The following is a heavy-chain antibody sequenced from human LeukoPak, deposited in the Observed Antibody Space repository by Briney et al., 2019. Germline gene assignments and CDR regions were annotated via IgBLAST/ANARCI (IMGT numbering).Heavy chain of an antibody. J-gene: IGHJ4*02. CDR1: GFTFSSYW. CDR2: IKQDGSEK. Sequence: GGSLRLSCAASGFTFSSYWMSWVRQAPGKGLEWVANIKQDGSEKYYVDSVKGRFTISRDNAKNSLYLQMNSLRAEDTAVYYCARDGIAAAGELDYWGQGTLVTVSS. V-gene: IGHV3-7*01. D-gene: IGHD6-13*01. CDR3: ARDGIAAAGELDY.